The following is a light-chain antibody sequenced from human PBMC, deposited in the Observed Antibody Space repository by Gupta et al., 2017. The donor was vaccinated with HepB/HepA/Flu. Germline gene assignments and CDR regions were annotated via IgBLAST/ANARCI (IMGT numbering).Light chain of an antibody. CDR1: QSISSW. CDR2: KAS. Sequence: DIQMTQSPSSLSASVEDRVTITCRASQSISSWLAWYQQKPGRAPKVLIYKASSLESEVPSRFSGSGSGTELTLTISSLQPDDVATYYCQQYKSYPITFGQGTRLEIK. J-gene: IGKJ5*01. V-gene: IGKV1-5*03. CDR3: QQYKSYPIT.